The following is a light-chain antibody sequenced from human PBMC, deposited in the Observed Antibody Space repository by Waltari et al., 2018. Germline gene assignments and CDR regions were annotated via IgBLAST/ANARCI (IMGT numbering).Light chain of an antibody. CDR1: QSLLHSNGNTY. CDR2: RVS. CDR3: MQALQTWT. J-gene: IGKJ1*01. V-gene: IGKV2-29*02. Sequence: DIVMTQTPLSLPVTPGEPASISCRSSQSLLHSNGNTYLYWYLQKAGQPPRLLIYRVSNRFSGVPARFSGIGSGTNFTLKISRVEAEDVGVYYCMQALQTWTFGQGTKVEIK.